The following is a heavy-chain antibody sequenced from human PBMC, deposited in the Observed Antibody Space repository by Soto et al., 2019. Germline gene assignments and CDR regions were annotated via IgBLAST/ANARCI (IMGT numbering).Heavy chain of an antibody. V-gene: IGHV3-11*01. CDR3: ARGRITIFGVSIRQHMDV. CDR2: ISSSGSTI. D-gene: IGHD3-3*01. J-gene: IGHJ6*02. CDR1: GFTFSDYY. Sequence: QVQLVESGGGLVKPGGSLRLSCAASGFTFSDYYMSWIRQAPGKGLEWVSYISSSGSTIYYADSVKGRFTISRDNAKNSXXLQMNSLRAEDTAVYYCARGRITIFGVSIRQHMDVWGQGTTVTVSS.